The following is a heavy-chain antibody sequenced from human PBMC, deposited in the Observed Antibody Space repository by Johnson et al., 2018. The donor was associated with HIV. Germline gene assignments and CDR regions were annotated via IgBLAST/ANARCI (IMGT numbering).Heavy chain of an antibody. CDR2: IGTAGDT. J-gene: IGHJ3*02. CDR3: VRVGYSSAYYRDAFDI. D-gene: IGHD3-22*01. CDR1: GFTFSGYD. V-gene: IGHV3-13*01. Sequence: VQLVESGGGVARPGGSLRLSCTASGFTFSGYDMHWVRQAIGKSLEWASAIGTAGDTYYADSVKGRFTISRENAKNSLYLQMNSLTAGDMAVYYCVRVGYSSAYYRDAFDIWGQGTLVTVSS.